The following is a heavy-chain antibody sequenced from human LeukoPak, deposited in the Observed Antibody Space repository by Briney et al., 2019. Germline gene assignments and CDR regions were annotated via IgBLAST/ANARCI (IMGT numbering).Heavy chain of an antibody. CDR2: IYHSGST. D-gene: IGHD6-19*01. J-gene: IGHJ4*02. CDR1: GGSISSGGYY. CDR3: ARGEGIAVAGVDY. V-gene: IGHV4-30-2*01. Sequence: SQTLSLTCAVSGGSISSGGYYWSWIRQPPGKGLEWIGYIYHSGSTYYNPSLKSRVTISVDRSKNQFSLKLSSVTAADTAVYYCARGEGIAVAGVDYWGQGTLVTVSS.